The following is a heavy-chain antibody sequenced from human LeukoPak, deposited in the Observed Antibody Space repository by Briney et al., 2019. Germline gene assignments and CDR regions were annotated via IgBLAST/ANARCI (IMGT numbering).Heavy chain of an antibody. CDR1: GGSFSGYY. D-gene: IGHD3-16*01. J-gene: IGHJ4*02. CDR2: INHSGST. CDR3: ARVRVEAWFLFGRQAAPAYFDY. Sequence: PSETLSLTCAVYGGSFSGYYWSWIRQPPGKGLEWIGEINHSGSTNYNPSLKSRVTISVETSKNQFSLKLSSVTAADTAVYYCARVRVEAWFLFGRQAAPAYFDYWGQGTLVTVSS. V-gene: IGHV4-34*01.